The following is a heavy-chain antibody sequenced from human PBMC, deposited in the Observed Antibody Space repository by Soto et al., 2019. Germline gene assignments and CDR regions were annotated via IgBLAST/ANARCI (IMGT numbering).Heavy chain of an antibody. CDR3: ARDTMVRDPSYYYYYMDV. J-gene: IGHJ6*03. D-gene: IGHD3-10*01. Sequence: SETLSLTCTVSGGSISSYYWSWIRQPPGKGLEWIGYIYYSGSTNYNPSLKSRVTISVDTSKNQFSLKLSSVTAADTAVYYCARDTMVRDPSYYYYYMDVWGKGTTVTVSS. CDR2: IYYSGST. V-gene: IGHV4-59*01. CDR1: GGSISSYY.